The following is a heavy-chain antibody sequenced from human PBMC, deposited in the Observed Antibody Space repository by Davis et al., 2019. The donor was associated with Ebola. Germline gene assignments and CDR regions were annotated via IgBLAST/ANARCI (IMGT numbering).Heavy chain of an antibody. CDR3: AKDYYDSSGRYFDL. CDR2: ISYDGSNK. Sequence: GESLKISCAVSGFAITNYWTRWVRQAPGKGLEWVAVISYDGSNKYYADSVKGRFTISRDNSKNTLYLQMNSLRAEDTAVYYCAKDYYDSSGRYFDLWGRGNLVTVSS. J-gene: IGHJ2*01. CDR1: GFAITNYW. D-gene: IGHD3-22*01. V-gene: IGHV3-30*18.